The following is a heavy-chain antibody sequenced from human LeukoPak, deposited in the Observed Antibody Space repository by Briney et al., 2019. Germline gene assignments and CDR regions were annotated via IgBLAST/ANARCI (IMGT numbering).Heavy chain of an antibody. CDR2: INHSGST. CDR1: GGSFSGYY. Sequence: KTSETLSLACAVYGGSFSGYYWSWIRQPPGKGLEWIGEINHSGSTNYNPSLKSRVTISVDTSKNQFSLKLSSVTAADTAVYYCARKRGWSVVSFNWFDPWGQGTLVTVSS. CDR3: ARKRGWSVVSFNWFDP. V-gene: IGHV4-34*01. J-gene: IGHJ5*02. D-gene: IGHD2-15*01.